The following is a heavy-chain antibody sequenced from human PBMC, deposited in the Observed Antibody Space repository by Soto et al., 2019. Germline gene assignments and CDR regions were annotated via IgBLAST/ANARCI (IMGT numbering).Heavy chain of an antibody. CDR3: ARHMELWGPGGVDY. J-gene: IGHJ4*02. Sequence: QLQLQESGPGLVKPSETPSLTCTVSGGSISSSSYYWGWIRQPPGKGLEWIGSIYYSGSTYYNPSLKSRVTISVDTSKNQFSLKLSSVTAADTAVYYCARHMELWGPGGVDYWGQGTLVTVSS. V-gene: IGHV4-39*01. CDR1: GGSISSSSYY. CDR2: IYYSGST. D-gene: IGHD1-7*01.